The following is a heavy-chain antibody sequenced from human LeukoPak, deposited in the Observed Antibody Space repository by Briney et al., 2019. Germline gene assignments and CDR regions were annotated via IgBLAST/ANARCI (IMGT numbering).Heavy chain of an antibody. Sequence: GRSLRLSCAASGFTFSSYGMHWVRQAPGKGLEWVAVISYDGSNKYYADSVKGRFTISRDNSKNTLYLQMNSLRAEDTAVYYCAKGRRNIFDYWGQGTLVTVPS. CDR1: GFTFSSYG. CDR3: AKGRRNIFDY. J-gene: IGHJ4*02. D-gene: IGHD2/OR15-2a*01. CDR2: ISYDGSNK. V-gene: IGHV3-30*18.